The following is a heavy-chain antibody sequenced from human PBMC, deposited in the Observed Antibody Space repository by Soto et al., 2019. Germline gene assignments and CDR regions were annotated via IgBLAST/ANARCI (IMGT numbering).Heavy chain of an antibody. Sequence: ASVKVSCKASGYTFTSYGISWVRQAPGQGLEWMGWISAYNGNTNYAQKLQGRVTMTTDTSTSTAYMELRSLRSDDTAVYYCARVYPRYYDSSGYFDYWGQGTLVTSPQ. V-gene: IGHV1-18*01. J-gene: IGHJ4*02. CDR3: ARVYPRYYDSSGYFDY. CDR2: ISAYNGNT. CDR1: GYTFTSYG. D-gene: IGHD3-22*01.